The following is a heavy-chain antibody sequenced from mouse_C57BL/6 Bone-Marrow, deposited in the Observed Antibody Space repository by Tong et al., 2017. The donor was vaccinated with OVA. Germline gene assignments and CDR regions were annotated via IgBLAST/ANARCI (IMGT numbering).Heavy chain of an antibody. CDR2: ISTYYGNT. V-gene: IGHV1-67*01. CDR3: AREGSTMVRYYFDY. J-gene: IGHJ2*01. Sequence: VQLQESGPELVRPGVSVKISCKGSSYTFTDYAMHWVKQSHAKSLEWIGVISTYYGNTNYNQKFKGKATMTVDKSSSTAYMELARLTSEDSAVYYCAREGSTMVRYYFDYWGQGTTLTVSS. CDR1: SYTFTDYA. D-gene: IGHD2-1*01.